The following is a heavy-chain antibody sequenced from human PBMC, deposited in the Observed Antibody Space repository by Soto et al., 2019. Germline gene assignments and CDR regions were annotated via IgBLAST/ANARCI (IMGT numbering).Heavy chain of an antibody. CDR1: GFTFSSYA. J-gene: IGHJ4*02. V-gene: IGHV3-30*18. Sequence: QVQLVESGGGVVQPGRSLRLSCAASGFTFSSYAMHWVRQAPGKGLDWVAVISYDGSNKNYADSVKGRFTISRDNSKNTLYQQMNSLRTEDTAIYYCAKEGGYIYGFAFDYWGQGTLVTVSS. CDR3: AKEGGYIYGFAFDY. D-gene: IGHD5-18*01. CDR2: ISYDGSNK.